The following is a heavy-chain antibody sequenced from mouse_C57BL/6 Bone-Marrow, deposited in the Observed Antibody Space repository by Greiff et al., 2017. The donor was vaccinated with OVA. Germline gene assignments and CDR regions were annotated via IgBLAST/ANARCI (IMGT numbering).Heavy chain of an antibody. Sequence: QVQLQQPGAELVMPGASVKLSCKASGYTFTSYWMHWVKQRPGQGLEWIGEIDPSDSYTNYNQKFKGKSTLTVDKSSSTAYMQLSSLTSEDSAVYYCARWASSDWDPYYFDYWGQGTTLTVSS. V-gene: IGHV1-69*01. J-gene: IGHJ2*01. D-gene: IGHD4-1*01. CDR1: GYTFTSYW. CDR2: IDPSDSYT. CDR3: ARWASSDWDPYYFDY.